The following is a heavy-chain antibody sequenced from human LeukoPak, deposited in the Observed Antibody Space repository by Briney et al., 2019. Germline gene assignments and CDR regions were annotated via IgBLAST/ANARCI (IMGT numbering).Heavy chain of an antibody. CDR1: GYTFTSYY. D-gene: IGHD3-10*01. CDR2: INPSGGST. V-gene: IGHV1-46*01. J-gene: IGHJ4*02. Sequence: GASVRVSCKSSGYTFTSYYMYWVRQAPGQGLEWMGIINPSGGSTSYAQKFQGRVTMTRDTSTSTVYMELSSLRSEDTAVYYCARDSAMVRGRPYDFDYWGQGTLVTVSS. CDR3: ARDSAMVRGRPYDFDY.